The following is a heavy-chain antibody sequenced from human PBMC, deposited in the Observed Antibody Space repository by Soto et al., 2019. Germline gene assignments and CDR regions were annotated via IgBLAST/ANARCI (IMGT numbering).Heavy chain of an antibody. CDR1: GFTFDDYA. CDR2: ISWDGGST. Sequence: GGSLRLSCAASGFTFDDYAMHWVRQAPGKGLEWVSLISWDGGSTYYADSVKGRFTISRDNSKNTLYLQMNSLRAEDTALYYCAKDIGRWLPYYYYGMDVWGQVTTVTVSS. V-gene: IGHV3-43D*03. J-gene: IGHJ6*02. D-gene: IGHD5-12*01. CDR3: AKDIGRWLPYYYYGMDV.